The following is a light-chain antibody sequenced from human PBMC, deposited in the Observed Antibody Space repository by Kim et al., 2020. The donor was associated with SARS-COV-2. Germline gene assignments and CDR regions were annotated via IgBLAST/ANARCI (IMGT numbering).Light chain of an antibody. CDR1: QSVSSSY. J-gene: IGKJ2*01. CDR2: GAS. CDR3: QQYGSSPYT. Sequence: EIVLTQSTGTLSLSPGERATLSCRASQSVSSSYLAWYQQRPGQAPRLLIYGASSRATDIPDRFTGSGSGTDFTLTISRLEPEDFAVYYCQQYGSSPYTFGQGTKLEI. V-gene: IGKV3-20*01.